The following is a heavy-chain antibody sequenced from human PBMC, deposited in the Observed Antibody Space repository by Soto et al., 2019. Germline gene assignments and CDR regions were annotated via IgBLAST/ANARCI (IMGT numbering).Heavy chain of an antibody. CDR3: ASKAKFDYGDYAY. CDR2: IHSSGST. J-gene: IGHJ4*02. Sequence: SETLSLTCTVSGGSISTTYYYWGWIRQPPGKGLEWIGSIHSSGSTYYTPSLRTRVIISVDTSKNQFSLKLSSVTAADTAVYYCASKAKFDYGDYAYWGQGTLVTVSS. CDR1: GGSISTTYYY. V-gene: IGHV4-39*01. D-gene: IGHD4-17*01.